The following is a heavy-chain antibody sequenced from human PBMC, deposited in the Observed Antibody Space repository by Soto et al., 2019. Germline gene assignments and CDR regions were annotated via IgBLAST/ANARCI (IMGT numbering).Heavy chain of an antibody. V-gene: IGHV4-39*01. CDR2: IYYSGST. J-gene: IGHJ4*02. CDR1: GGSISSSSYY. D-gene: IGHD1-26*01. Sequence: SETLSLTCTVSGGSISSSSYYWGWTRQPPGKGLEWIGSIYYSGSTYYNPPLKSRVTISVDTSKNQFSLKLSSVTAADTAVYYCARHDHGGIVGATPWGNYFDYWGQGTLVTVS. CDR3: ARHDHGGIVGATPWGNYFDY.